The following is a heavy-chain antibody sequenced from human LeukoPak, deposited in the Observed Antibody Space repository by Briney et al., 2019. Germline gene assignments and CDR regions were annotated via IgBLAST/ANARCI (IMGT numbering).Heavy chain of an antibody. CDR3: ATLTGSSPYYFDY. CDR2: IYPGDSDT. V-gene: IGHV5-51*01. CDR1: GYSFTNYW. D-gene: IGHD3-10*01. Sequence: KCGESLKISCQGSGYSFTNYWIGWVRQMPGKGLEWMGIIYPGDSDTRYSPSFQGQVTISVDKTIKTAYLQWSSLKASDTAVYYCATLTGSSPYYFDYWGQGTLVTVSS. J-gene: IGHJ4*02.